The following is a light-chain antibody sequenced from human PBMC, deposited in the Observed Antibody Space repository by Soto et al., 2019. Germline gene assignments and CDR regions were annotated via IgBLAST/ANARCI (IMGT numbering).Light chain of an antibody. CDR1: QSVTSY. CDR3: QQRTNWSPPA. CDR2: DVS. J-gene: IGKJ4*01. V-gene: IGKV3-11*01. Sequence: DIALTQSPATLSLSPGERATLSCRASQSVTSYLAWYQQKPGQAPRLLMSDVSNRATGVPARFSGSGSGTDFSLTISSLEPEDFAVYYCQQRTNWSPPAFGGGTKVEIK.